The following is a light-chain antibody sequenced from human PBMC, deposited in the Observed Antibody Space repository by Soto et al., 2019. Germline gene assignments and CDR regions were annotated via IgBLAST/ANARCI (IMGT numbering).Light chain of an antibody. V-gene: IGKV1-13*02. CDR1: QGISSA. CDR2: DAS. CDR3: QQFNSFPLT. J-gene: IGKJ5*01. Sequence: AIQLTQSPSSLSASLGDRVTITCRASQGISSALAWYQQKPGKAPELLIYDASSLKSGVPSRFSGSASGTDFTLTISSLQPEDFATYYCQQFNSFPLTFGQGTRLEIK.